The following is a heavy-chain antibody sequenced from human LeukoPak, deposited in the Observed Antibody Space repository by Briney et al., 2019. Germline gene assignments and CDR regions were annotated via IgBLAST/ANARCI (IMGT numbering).Heavy chain of an antibody. CDR1: GGSISSYY. CDR3: ARDGSGSYYQRGYYYYMDV. CDR2: IYTSGST. J-gene: IGHJ6*03. D-gene: IGHD1-26*01. Sequence: SETLSLTCTVSGGSISSYYWSWIRQPAGKGLEWIGRIYTSGSTNYNPSLKSRVTMSADTSKNQFSLKLSSVTAADTPVYYCARDGSGSYYQRGYYYYMDVWGKGTTVTVSS. V-gene: IGHV4-4*07.